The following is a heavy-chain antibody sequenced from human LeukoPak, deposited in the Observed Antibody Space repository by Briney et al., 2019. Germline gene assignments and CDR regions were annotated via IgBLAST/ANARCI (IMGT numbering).Heavy chain of an antibody. Sequence: PSETLSLTCTVSGGSISSSSYYWGWIRQPPGKGLEWIGSIYCSGSTYYNPSLKSRVTISVDTSKNQFSLKLSSVTAADTAVCYCARRRFGDPFDYWGQGTLVTVSS. CDR2: IYCSGST. J-gene: IGHJ4*02. V-gene: IGHV4-39*01. CDR3: ARRRFGDPFDY. CDR1: GGSISSSSYY. D-gene: IGHD3-10*01.